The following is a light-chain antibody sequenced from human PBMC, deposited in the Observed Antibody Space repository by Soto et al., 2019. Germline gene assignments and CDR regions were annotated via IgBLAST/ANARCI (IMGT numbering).Light chain of an antibody. CDR1: QSVATN. CDR2: DTS. CDR3: QQYGSSGT. V-gene: IGKV3-15*01. Sequence: EVVMTQSPATLSVSPCERATLSCRASQSVATNLAWYQQKPGQPPRLLIYDTSTRATGVPTRFGGSGSGTDFTLTISRLEPEDFAVYYCQQYGSSGTFGQGTKVDIK. J-gene: IGKJ1*01.